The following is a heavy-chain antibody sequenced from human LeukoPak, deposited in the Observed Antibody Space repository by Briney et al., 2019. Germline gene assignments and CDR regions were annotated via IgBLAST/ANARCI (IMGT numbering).Heavy chain of an antibody. Sequence: PSETLSLTCAVYGGSFSGYYWSWIRQPPGKGLEWIGEINHSGSTNYNPSLKSRVTISVDTSKNQFSLKLSSVTAEDTAVYYCARVRAQGPPQWLVYYYYGMDVWGQGTTVTVSS. CDR2: INHSGST. V-gene: IGHV4-34*01. D-gene: IGHD6-19*01. J-gene: IGHJ6*02. CDR1: GGSFSGYY. CDR3: ARVRAQGPPQWLVYYYYGMDV.